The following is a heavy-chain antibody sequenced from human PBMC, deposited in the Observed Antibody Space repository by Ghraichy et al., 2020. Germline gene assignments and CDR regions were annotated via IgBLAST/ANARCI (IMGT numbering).Heavy chain of an antibody. CDR1: GGSISSYY. CDR3: ASALGYDSSGYYTATVTERAEYFQH. D-gene: IGHD3-22*01. J-gene: IGHJ1*01. V-gene: IGHV4-59*01. CDR2: IYYSGST. Sequence: SETLSLTCTVSGGSISSYYWSWIRQPPGKGLEWIGYIYYSGSTNYNPSLKSRVTISVDTSKNQFSLKLSSVTAADTAVYYCASALGYDSSGYYTATVTERAEYFQHWGQGTLVTVSS.